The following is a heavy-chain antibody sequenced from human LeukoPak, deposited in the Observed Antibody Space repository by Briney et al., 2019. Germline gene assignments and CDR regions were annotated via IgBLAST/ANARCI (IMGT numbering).Heavy chain of an antibody. V-gene: IGHV1-8*03. D-gene: IGHD6-13*01. CDR1: GYTFTSYD. J-gene: IGHJ6*03. CDR3: ARSPGYSSSWYSYYYYYYYMHV. CDR2: MNPNSGNT. Sequence: GASVKVSCKASGYTFTSYDINWVRQATGQGLEWMGWMNPNSGNTGYAQKFQGRVTITRNTSISTAYMELSSLRSEDTAVYYCARSPGYSSSWYSYYYYYYYMHVWGKGTTVTVSS.